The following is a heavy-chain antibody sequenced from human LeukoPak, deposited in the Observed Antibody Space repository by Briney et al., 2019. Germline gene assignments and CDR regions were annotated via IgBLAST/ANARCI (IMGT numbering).Heavy chain of an antibody. CDR3: ARGDIVVVTAMLDY. J-gene: IGHJ4*02. D-gene: IGHD2-21*02. CDR1: GFTFSSYA. CDR2: ISYDGSNK. Sequence: GRSLRLSCAASGFTFSSYAMHWVRQAPGKGLEWVAVISYDGSNKYYADSVKGRFTISRDNSKNTLYLQMNSLRAEDTAVYYCARGDIVVVTAMLDYWGQGTLVTVSS. V-gene: IGHV3-30-3*01.